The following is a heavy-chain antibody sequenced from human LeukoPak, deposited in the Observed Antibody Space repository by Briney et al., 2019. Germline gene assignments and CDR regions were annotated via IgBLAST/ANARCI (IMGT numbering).Heavy chain of an antibody. CDR3: ARSSTGWSVDF. CDR2: INSNGGGT. J-gene: IGHJ4*02. V-gene: IGHV1-18*01. CDR1: GYTFIHYG. D-gene: IGHD6-19*01. Sequence: GASVKVSCKASGYTFIHYGVSWVRQAPGQGLEWMGLINSNGGGTLYAQSLQGRVTLTTDTSTSTLYMELRTLRSDDTAVYYCARSSTGWSVDFWGQGTLVTVSS.